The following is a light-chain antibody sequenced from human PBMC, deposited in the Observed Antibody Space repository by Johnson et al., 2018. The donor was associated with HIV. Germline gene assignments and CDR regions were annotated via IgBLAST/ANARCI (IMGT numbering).Light chain of an antibody. J-gene: IGLJ1*01. CDR2: ENN. V-gene: IGLV1-51*02. CDR3: GTWDSSLSAYV. CDR1: SSNIGNND. Sequence: LTQPPLVSVASGQKVTISCSGSSSNIGNNDVSWYQQLPGTAPKLLIYENNKRPSGIPDRFSGSKSGTSATLGITGLQTGDEADYYCGTWDSSLSAYVFGTGTKVTVL.